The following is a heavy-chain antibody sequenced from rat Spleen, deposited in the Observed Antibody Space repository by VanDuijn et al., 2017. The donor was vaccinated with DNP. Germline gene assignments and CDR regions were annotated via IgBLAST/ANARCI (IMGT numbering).Heavy chain of an antibody. CDR2: IRYDGSDT. CDR3: VGRPPPTRGPFDY. CDR1: GITFSYHN. Sequence: EVQLVESGGGLVQPGRSLKLSCSLSGITFSYHNMAWVRQPPKMSRYWFATIRYDGSDTYYRHSMKGRFTISRDNAKSTLDLQMDSLRSEDTATYYCVGRPPPTRGPFDYWGQGVTVTVSS. J-gene: IGHJ2*01. V-gene: IGHV5-7*01. D-gene: IGHD1-4*01.